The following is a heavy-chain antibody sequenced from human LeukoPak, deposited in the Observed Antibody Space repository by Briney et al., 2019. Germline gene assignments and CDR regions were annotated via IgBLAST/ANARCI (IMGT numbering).Heavy chain of an antibody. CDR2: ISYVVSNK. V-gene: IGHV3-30*04. Sequence: PGGSLRLSCAASGFSFSSYSMHWVRQAPGKGLEWVAVISYVVSNKYYADSVKGRFTISRDNSKNTLYMQMSRLRVAGTAVYYCARDPAVGWYSEDRGRWFVPWGEGKLVTVSS. CDR1: GFSFSSYS. D-gene: IGHD6-19*01. CDR3: ARDPAVGWYSEDRGRWFVP. J-gene: IGHJ5*02.